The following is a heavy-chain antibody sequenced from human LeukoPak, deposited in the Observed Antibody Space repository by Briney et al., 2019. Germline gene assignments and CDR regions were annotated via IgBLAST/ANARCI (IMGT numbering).Heavy chain of an antibody. Sequence: SETLSLTCTVSGGSISSSSYYWGWIRQPPGKGLEWIGSIYYSGSTYYNPSLKSRVTISVDTSKNQFSLKLSSVTAADTAVYYCARIPVGGYCSSTSCYSAPPYYYYGMDVWGQGTTVTGSS. CDR1: GGSISSSSYY. J-gene: IGHJ6*02. D-gene: IGHD2-2*01. CDR3: ARIPVGGYCSSTSCYSAPPYYYYGMDV. V-gene: IGHV4-39*07. CDR2: IYYSGST.